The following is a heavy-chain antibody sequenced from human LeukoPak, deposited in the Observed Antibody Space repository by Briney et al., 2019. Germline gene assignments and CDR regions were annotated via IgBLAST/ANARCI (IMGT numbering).Heavy chain of an antibody. CDR3: ARDQEGYCSRTSCPTVY. J-gene: IGHJ4*02. Sequence: GGSLRLSCAASGFTFSTYSMNWVRQALGKGLEWVSSISSSSSYIYYADSVKGRFTISRDNAKNSLYLQMNSLRAEDTAVYYCARDQEGYCSRTSCPTVYWGQGTLVTVSS. D-gene: IGHD2-2*01. V-gene: IGHV3-21*01. CDR2: ISSSSSYI. CDR1: GFTFSTYS.